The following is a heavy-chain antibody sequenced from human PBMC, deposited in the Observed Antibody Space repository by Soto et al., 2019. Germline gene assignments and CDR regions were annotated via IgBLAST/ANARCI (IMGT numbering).Heavy chain of an antibody. CDR2: INHSGST. J-gene: IGHJ4*02. V-gene: IGHV4-34*01. Sequence: PSETLSLTCAVYGGSFSGYYWSWIRQPPGKGLEWIGEINHSGSTNYNPSHKSRVTKSEDTSKNQFSMKLSTVTAADTAVYYCARLVRGVIIPDYWGQGTLVTVS. CDR3: ARLVRGVIIPDY. CDR1: GGSFSGYY. D-gene: IGHD3-10*01.